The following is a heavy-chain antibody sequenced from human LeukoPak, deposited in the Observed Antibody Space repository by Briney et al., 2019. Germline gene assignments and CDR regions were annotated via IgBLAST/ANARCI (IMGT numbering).Heavy chain of an antibody. J-gene: IGHJ6*02. CDR2: IWYDGSNK. V-gene: IGHV3-33*01. CDR3: ARDSTSNYDYYYYGMDV. D-gene: IGHD4-11*01. Sequence: GGSLRLSCAASGFTFSSYGMHWVRQAPGKGLEWVAVIWYDGSNKYYADSVKGRFTISRDNSKNTLYLQMNSLRAEDTAVCYCARDSTSNYDYYYYGMDVWGQGTTVTVSS. CDR1: GFTFSSYG.